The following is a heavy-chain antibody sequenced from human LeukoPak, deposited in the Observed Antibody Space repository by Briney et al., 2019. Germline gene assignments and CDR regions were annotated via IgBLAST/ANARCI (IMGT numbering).Heavy chain of an antibody. D-gene: IGHD3-9*01. V-gene: IGHV4-61*02. Sequence: PSQTLSLTCTVSGGSISSGSYYWRWIRQPAGKGLEWIGRIYTSGSTNYNPSLKSRVTISVYTSKNQFSLKLSSVTAADRAVYYCARDPLTTKGIDYWGQGTLVTVSS. CDR3: ARDPLTTKGIDY. CDR2: IYTSGST. CDR1: GGSISSGSYY. J-gene: IGHJ4*02.